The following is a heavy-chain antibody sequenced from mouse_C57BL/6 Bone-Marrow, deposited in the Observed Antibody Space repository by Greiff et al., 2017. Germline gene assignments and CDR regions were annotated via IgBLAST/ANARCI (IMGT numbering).Heavy chain of an antibody. J-gene: IGHJ2*01. D-gene: IGHD4-1*01. CDR1: GFTFSSYG. CDR3: ARHTGPVYFDY. CDR2: ISSCGSYT. Sequence: EVMLVESGGDLVKPGGSLKLSCAASGFTFSSYGMSWVRQTPDKRLEWVATISSCGSYTYYPDSVKGRFTISRDNAKNTLYLQMSSLKSEDTAMYYCARHTGPVYFDYWGQGTTLTVSS. V-gene: IGHV5-6*01.